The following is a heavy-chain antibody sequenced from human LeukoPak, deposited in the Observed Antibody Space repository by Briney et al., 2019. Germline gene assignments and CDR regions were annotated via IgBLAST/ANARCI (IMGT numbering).Heavy chain of an antibody. Sequence: PGRSLRLSCAASGFTFSSYGMHWVRQAPGKGLEWVAVIWYDGSNKYYADSMKGRFTISRDNSKNTLYLQMNSLRAEDTAVYYCARDPADCSSTSCSAEYYFDYWGQGTLVTVSS. J-gene: IGHJ4*02. CDR3: ARDPADCSSTSCSAEYYFDY. CDR1: GFTFSSYG. V-gene: IGHV3-33*01. CDR2: IWYDGSNK. D-gene: IGHD2-2*01.